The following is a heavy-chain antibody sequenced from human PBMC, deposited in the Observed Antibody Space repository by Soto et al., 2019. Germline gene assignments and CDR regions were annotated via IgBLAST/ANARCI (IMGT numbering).Heavy chain of an antibody. J-gene: IGHJ4*02. Sequence: GGSLRLSCAASGFTFSSYAMSWVRQAPGKGLEWVSAISGSGGSTYYADSVKGRFTISRDNSKNTLYLQMNSLRAEDTAVYYCAKDPRAVVLSRIAAAGTSAFDYWGQGTLVTVSS. CDR2: ISGSGGST. V-gene: IGHV3-23*01. CDR3: AKDPRAVVLSRIAAAGTSAFDY. CDR1: GFTFSSYA. D-gene: IGHD6-13*01.